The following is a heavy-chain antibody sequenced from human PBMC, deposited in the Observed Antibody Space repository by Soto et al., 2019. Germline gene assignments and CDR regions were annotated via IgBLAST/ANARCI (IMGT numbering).Heavy chain of an antibody. CDR2: IYPGDSDT. CDR3: ARLISSSADYYGMDV. J-gene: IGHJ6*02. CDR1: GYSFTSYW. Sequence: RGESLKISCKGSGYSFTSYWIGWARQMPGKGLEWMGIIYPGDSDTRYSPSFQGQVTISADKSISTAYLQWSSLKASDTAMYYCARLISSSADYYGMDVWGQGTTVTVSS. V-gene: IGHV5-51*01. D-gene: IGHD6-13*01.